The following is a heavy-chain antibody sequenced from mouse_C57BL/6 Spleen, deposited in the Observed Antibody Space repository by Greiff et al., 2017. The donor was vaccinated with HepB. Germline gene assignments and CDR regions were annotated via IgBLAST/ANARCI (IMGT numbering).Heavy chain of an antibody. Sequence: EVQVVESGGGLVKPGGSLKLSCAASGFTFSSYAMSWVRQTPEKRLEWVATISDGGSYTYYPDNVKGRFTISRDNAKNNLYLQMSHLKSEDTAMYYCARDRGLRSYFDYWGQGTTLTVSS. CDR2: ISDGGSYT. V-gene: IGHV5-4*01. CDR1: GFTFSSYA. CDR3: ARDRGLRSYFDY. J-gene: IGHJ2*01. D-gene: IGHD3-3*01.